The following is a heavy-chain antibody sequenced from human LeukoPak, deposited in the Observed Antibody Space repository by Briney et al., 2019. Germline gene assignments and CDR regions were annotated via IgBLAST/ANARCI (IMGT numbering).Heavy chain of an antibody. CDR3: ARGTGAFDI. D-gene: IGHD1-1*01. CDR2: IKSDGSFT. J-gene: IGHJ3*02. V-gene: IGHV3-74*01. CDR1: GFTFSSHW. Sequence: SGGSLRLSCVASGFTFSSHWMHWVRQAPGKGLVWVSHIKSDGSFTNYADSVKGRFTISRDNAKNTLYLQLNSLRPEDTAVYYCARGTGAFDIWGQGTKVTVSS.